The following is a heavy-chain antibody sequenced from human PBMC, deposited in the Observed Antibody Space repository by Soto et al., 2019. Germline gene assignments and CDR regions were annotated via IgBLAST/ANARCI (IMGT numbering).Heavy chain of an antibody. D-gene: IGHD1-26*01. V-gene: IGHV3-53*02. Sequence: EVKLVETGGALIQPGGSLTLSCAVSGFTVSTNYMAWVRQGPGNGLEWVSVIYTGGTTYYADSVTGRFTFSRDTSKNILYLHLNSLTTDDTAVYYCARVWGYYFESWGQGTLVAVSS. CDR2: IYTGGTT. J-gene: IGHJ4*02. CDR1: GFTVSTNY. CDR3: ARVWGYYFES.